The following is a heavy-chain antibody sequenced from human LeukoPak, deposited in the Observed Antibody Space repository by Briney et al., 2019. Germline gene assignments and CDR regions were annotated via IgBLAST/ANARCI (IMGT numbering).Heavy chain of an antibody. J-gene: IGHJ4*02. V-gene: IGHV4-4*07. CDR3: ARDPGYCSSTSCHPFDY. D-gene: IGHD2-2*01. Sequence: SETLSLTCTVSGGSISSYYWSWIRQPAGKGLEWIGRIYTSGSTNYNPSLKSRVTMSVDTSKNQFSLKLSSVTAADTAVYYCARDPGYCSSTSCHPFDYWGQGTLVTVSS. CDR1: GGSISSYY. CDR2: IYTSGST.